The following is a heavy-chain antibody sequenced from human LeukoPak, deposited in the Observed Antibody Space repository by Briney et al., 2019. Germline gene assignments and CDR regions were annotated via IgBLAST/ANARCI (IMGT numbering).Heavy chain of an antibody. J-gene: IGHJ3*02. CDR1: GFTFSSYW. V-gene: IGHV3-7*01. CDR3: ARDLRSPMVRGPRGAFDI. D-gene: IGHD3-10*01. CDR2: IKQDGSEK. Sequence: GGSLRLSCAASGFTFSSYWMSWVRQAPGKGLEWVANIKQDGSEKYYVDSVKGRFTISRDNAKNSLYLQMNSLRAEDTAVYYCARDLRSPMVRGPRGAFDIWGQGTMVTVSS.